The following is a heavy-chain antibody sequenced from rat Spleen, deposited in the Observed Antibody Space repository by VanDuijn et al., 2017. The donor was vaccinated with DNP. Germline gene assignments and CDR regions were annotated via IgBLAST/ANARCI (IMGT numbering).Heavy chain of an antibody. Sequence: EVKLVESGGGLVQPGRSLKLSCAASGFTFSNYDMAWVRQAPTKGLEWVAAVSSDGSSTYYRDSVKGRFTISRNNAKNTLYLQMDSLRSEDTATYYCARPNFGSPYYFDYWGQGVMVTVSS. CDR3: ARPNFGSPYYFDY. D-gene: IGHD1-3*01. CDR2: VSSDGSST. J-gene: IGHJ2*01. V-gene: IGHV5-7*01. CDR1: GFTFSNYD.